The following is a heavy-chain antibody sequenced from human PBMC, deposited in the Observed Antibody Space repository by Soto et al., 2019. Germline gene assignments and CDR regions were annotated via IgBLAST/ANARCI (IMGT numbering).Heavy chain of an antibody. D-gene: IGHD2-21*01. J-gene: IGHJ5*02. CDR2: IYTSGST. V-gene: IGHV4-4*07. CDR1: GGSISSYY. CDR3: ARDPLWFNWFDP. Sequence: SETLSLTCTVSGGSISSYYGSWIRQPAGKGLEWIGRIYTSGSTNYNPSLKSRVTMSVDTSKNQVSLKLSSVTAADTAVYYCARDPLWFNWFDPWGQGTLVTVSS.